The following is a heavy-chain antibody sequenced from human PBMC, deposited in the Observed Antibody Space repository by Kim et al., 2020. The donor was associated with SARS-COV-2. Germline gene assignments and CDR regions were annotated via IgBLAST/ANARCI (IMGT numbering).Heavy chain of an antibody. V-gene: IGHV3-30*18. J-gene: IGHJ4*02. CDR3: AKGVWTGRPNCKWDCYLDG. Sequence: GGSLRLSCAASGFSFSTYAMHWVRQAPGKGPESVAVISRDGNNIYYADSVKGRFTISRDNSKNTLFLEMASLRAEDTAVYYCAKGVWTGRPNCKWDCYLDGWGQGTLVTVSS. CDR2: ISRDGNNI. D-gene: IGHD2-15*01. CDR1: GFSFSTYA.